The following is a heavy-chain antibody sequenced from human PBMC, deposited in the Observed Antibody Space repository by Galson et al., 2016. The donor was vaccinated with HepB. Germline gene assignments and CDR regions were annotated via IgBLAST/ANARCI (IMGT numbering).Heavy chain of an antibody. V-gene: IGHV1-18*01. CDR1: DYTFTDYG. J-gene: IGHJ6*02. D-gene: IGHD1-26*01. CDR3: SRGGSGRTMLGDYKGMDV. CDR2: IGADTGDT. Sequence: SVKVSCKASDYTFTDYGINWVRQAPGQGLEWMGWIGADTGDTNYAQKLQDRLSMTTDTSTSTAYMELRNLRSDDTAVYYCSRGGSGRTMLGDYKGMDVWGQGTAATVSS.